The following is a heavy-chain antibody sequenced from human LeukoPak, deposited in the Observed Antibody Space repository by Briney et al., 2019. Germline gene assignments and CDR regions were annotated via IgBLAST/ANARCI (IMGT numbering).Heavy chain of an antibody. D-gene: IGHD3-22*01. CDR2: IIPIFGTA. Sequence: EASVKVSCKVSGYTLTELSMHWVRQAPGQGLEWMGRIIPIFGTANYAQKFQGRVTITTDESTSTAYMELSSLRSEDTAVYYCARDLNSTMIVVDYWAFDIWGQGTMVTVSS. CDR1: GYTLTELS. V-gene: IGHV1-69*05. J-gene: IGHJ3*02. CDR3: ARDLNSTMIVVDYWAFDI.